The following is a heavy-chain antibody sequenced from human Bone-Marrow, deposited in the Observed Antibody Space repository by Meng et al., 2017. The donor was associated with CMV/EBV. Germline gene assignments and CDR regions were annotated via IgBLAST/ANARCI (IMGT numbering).Heavy chain of an antibody. CDR1: GFTFTTYS. CDR2: ITGSSSTI. V-gene: IGHV3-48*04. D-gene: IGHD2-15*01. Sequence: GESLKISCAASGFTFTTYSMNWVRQAPGEGLEWVSYITGSSSTIYYADSVKGRFTISRDNAKNSLYLQMNSLRAEDTAVYYCARDRPRGYCSGGSCKNFDYWGQRTLVTVSS. J-gene: IGHJ4*02. CDR3: ARDRPRGYCSGGSCKNFDY.